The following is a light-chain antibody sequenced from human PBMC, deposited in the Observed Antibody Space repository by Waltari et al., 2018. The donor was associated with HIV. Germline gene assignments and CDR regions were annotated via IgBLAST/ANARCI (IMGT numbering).Light chain of an antibody. Sequence: SYELTQPPSVSVFPGQTARITCSGDVLTEESVYWYQQKPGQAPVLVIFKATERPSGIPERFSGSRSGTTVTVTITGVLPEDEGDYYCQSRGIRGSYVFGSGTKVTVL. V-gene: IGLV3-25*03. CDR1: VLTEES. CDR3: QSRGIRGSYV. J-gene: IGLJ1*01. CDR2: KAT.